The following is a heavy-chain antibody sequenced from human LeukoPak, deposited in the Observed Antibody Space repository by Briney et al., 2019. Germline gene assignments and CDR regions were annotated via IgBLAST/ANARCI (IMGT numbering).Heavy chain of an antibody. V-gene: IGHV1-69*05. CDR3: AAGRGYSYGSPDY. CDR1: GGTFSSYA. Sequence: GASVKVSCKASGGTFSSYAISWVRQAPGQGLEWMGGIIPILGTANYAQKFQGRVTITTDESTSTAYMELSSLRSEDTAVYYCAAGRGYSYGSPDYWGQGTLVTVSS. J-gene: IGHJ4*02. D-gene: IGHD5-18*01. CDR2: IIPILGTA.